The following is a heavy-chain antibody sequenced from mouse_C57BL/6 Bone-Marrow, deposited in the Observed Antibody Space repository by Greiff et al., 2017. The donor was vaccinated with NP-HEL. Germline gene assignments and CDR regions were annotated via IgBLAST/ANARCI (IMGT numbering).Heavy chain of an antibody. D-gene: IGHD4-1*01. J-gene: IGHJ2*01. Sequence: VQLKQSGPGLVKPSQSLSLTCSVTGYSITSGYYWNWIRQFPGNKLEWMGYISYDGSNNYNPSLKNRISITRDTSKNQFFLKLNSVTTEDTATYYCARGGGSWDVDYWGQGTTLTVSS. CDR2: ISYDGSN. CDR1: GYSITSGYY. CDR3: ARGGGSWDVDY. V-gene: IGHV3-6*01.